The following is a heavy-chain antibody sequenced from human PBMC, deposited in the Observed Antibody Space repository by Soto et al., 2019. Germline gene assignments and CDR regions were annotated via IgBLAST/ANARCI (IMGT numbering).Heavy chain of an antibody. D-gene: IGHD2-2*02. J-gene: IGHJ6*02. CDR1: GFTFTRAA. Sequence: ASVKVSCKASGFTFTRAAVQWGRQARRQSREGIGWSVVGSGKTIKAQKVKERLTSTRDMSTNTAYMEVSSLRSEDTAVYYCAAQGAIRGYYYGMDVWGQGTTVTVSS. V-gene: IGHV1-58*01. CDR2: SVVGSGKT. CDR3: AAQGAIRGYYYGMDV.